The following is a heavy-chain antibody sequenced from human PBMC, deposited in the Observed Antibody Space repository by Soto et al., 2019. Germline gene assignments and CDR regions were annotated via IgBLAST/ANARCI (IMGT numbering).Heavy chain of an antibody. CDR2: IYYTGST. D-gene: IGHD6-13*01. CDR1: GGSISTGDYF. CDR3: ARGRGSSWYFDY. V-gene: IGHV4-30-4*01. J-gene: IGHJ4*02. Sequence: SETLSLTCTVSGGSISTGDYFWSWIRQPPGKGLEWIGYIYYTGSTFYNPSLRSRVTISGDTSKNEFSLKLSSVTAADTAVYSRARGRGSSWYFDYWGQGTLVTVSS.